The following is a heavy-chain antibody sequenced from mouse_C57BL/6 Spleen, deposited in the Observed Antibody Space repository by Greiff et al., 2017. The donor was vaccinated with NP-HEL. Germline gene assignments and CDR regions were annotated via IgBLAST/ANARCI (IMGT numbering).Heavy chain of an antibody. CDR2: IDPETGGT. V-gene: IGHV1-15*01. J-gene: IGHJ2*01. Sequence: QVHVKQSGAELVRPGASVTLSCKASGYTFTDYEMHWVKQTPVHGLEWIGAIDPETGGTAYNQKFKGKAILTADKSSSTAYMELRSLTSEDSAVYYCTRGTTVVDWGQGTTLTVSS. CDR1: GYTFTDYE. D-gene: IGHD1-1*01. CDR3: TRGTTVVD.